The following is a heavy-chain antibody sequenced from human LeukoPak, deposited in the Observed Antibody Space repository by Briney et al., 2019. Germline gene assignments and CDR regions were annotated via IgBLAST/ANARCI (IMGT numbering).Heavy chain of an antibody. Sequence: GGSLRLSCAASGFTFSSYEMNWVRQAPGQGLEWVSYISSSGSTIYYADSVKGRFTISRDNAKNSLYLQMNSLRAEDTAVYYCARDLTRVVGSIRLFDYWGQGTLVTVSS. D-gene: IGHD2-15*01. CDR1: GFTFSSYE. V-gene: IGHV3-48*03. J-gene: IGHJ4*02. CDR3: ARDLTRVVGSIRLFDY. CDR2: ISSSGSTI.